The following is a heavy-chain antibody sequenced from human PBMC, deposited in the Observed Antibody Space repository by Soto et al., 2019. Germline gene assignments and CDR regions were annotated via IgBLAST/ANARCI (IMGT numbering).Heavy chain of an antibody. CDR1: GGSMIAYY. D-gene: IGHD6-13*01. V-gene: IGHV4-59*01. J-gene: IGHJ4*02. Sequence: SETLSLTCTVSGGSMIAYYWNWMRQPPGKGLQWIGYTYYSGSTTYNPSLKSRVTISVDSSKNQFSLKLDSVTPADTAVYYCARVRGTAGKRYFDYWGPGTPVTVYS. CDR2: TYYSGST. CDR3: ARVRGTAGKRYFDY.